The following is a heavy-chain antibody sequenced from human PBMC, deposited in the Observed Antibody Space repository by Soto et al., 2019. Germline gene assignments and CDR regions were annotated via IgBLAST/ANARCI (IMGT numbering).Heavy chain of an antibody. CDR2: INHSGST. D-gene: IGHD3-3*01. CDR3: AILYYDFWSGYYPPYYYYYMDV. J-gene: IGHJ6*03. V-gene: IGHV4-34*01. CDR1: GGSFSGYY. Sequence: PSETLSLTCAVYGGSFSGYYCTWIRQPPGKGLEWIGEINHSGSTNYNPSLKSRVTISVDTSKNQFSLKLSSVTAADTAVYYCAILYYDFWSGYYPPYYYYYMDVWGKGTTVTVSS.